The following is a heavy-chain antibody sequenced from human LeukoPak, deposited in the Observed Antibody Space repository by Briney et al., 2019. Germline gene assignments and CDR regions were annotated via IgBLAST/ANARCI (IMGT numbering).Heavy chain of an antibody. CDR2: IYHSGST. D-gene: IGHD3-22*01. CDR1: GGSISSVNW. CDR3: ARPYYYDSSGYFQE. V-gene: IGHV4-4*02. J-gene: IGHJ4*02. Sequence: PSETLSLTCAVSGGSISSVNWWSWVRQPPGKGLEWIGDIYHSGSTNYNPSLKSRVTISVDTSKNQFSLKLSSVTAADTAVYYCARPYYYDSSGYFQEWGQGTLVTVSS.